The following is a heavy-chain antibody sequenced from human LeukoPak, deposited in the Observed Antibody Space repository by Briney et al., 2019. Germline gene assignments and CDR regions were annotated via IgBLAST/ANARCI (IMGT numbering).Heavy chain of an antibody. D-gene: IGHD1-14*01. Sequence: GGSLRLSCAASGFSFTTSWMSWVRQAPGKGLEWVANIKPDATEKHYVDSVRGRFTISRDNAENSLSLEMSSLRAEDTAVYYCARGVWSSRNAFDIWGQGTMVTVSS. CDR3: ARGVWSSRNAFDI. CDR2: IKPDATEK. V-gene: IGHV3-7*01. J-gene: IGHJ3*02. CDR1: GFSFTTSW.